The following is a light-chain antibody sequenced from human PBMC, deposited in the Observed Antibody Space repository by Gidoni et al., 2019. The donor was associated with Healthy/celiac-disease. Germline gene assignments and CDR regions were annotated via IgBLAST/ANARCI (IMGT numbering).Light chain of an antibody. CDR1: QSVSSN. CDR3: QQYNNWATT. Sequence: EIVMTQSPATLSVSPGERATLSCRASQSVSSNLAWYQQKPGQAPRLLIYGASTRATGIPDRFSGSGSGTEFTITISSLQSEDFAVDYCQQYNNWATTFGQGTKLEIK. V-gene: IGKV3-15*01. J-gene: IGKJ2*01. CDR2: GAS.